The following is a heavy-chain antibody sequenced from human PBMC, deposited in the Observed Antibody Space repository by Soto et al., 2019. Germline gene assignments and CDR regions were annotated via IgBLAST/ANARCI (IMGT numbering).Heavy chain of an antibody. V-gene: IGHV4-39*01. CDR2: IYHTGNT. D-gene: IGHD3-22*01. CDR3: ARDYYDSSDYTTNWFDP. CDR1: GGSISNSRYY. J-gene: IGHJ5*02. Sequence: SETLSLTCTVSGGSISNSRYYWAWIRQPPGKGLEWIGSIYHTGNTYYNPSLRSRVTVSVDTSKNQFSLKLTSVTAADTAVYYCARDYYDSSDYTTNWFDPWGQGTLVTVSS.